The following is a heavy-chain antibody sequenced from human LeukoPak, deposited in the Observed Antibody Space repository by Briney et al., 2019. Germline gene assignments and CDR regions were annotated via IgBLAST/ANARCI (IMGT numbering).Heavy chain of an antibody. V-gene: IGHV1-18*01. D-gene: IGHD3-10*01. CDR3: ARGLNYYGSGSYQDY. CDR2: ISAYNGNT. Sequence: ASVKVSCRASGYTFTSYGISWVRKAPGQGLEWRGCISAYNGNTNYAQKLQGRVTMTTDTSTSTAYIELRSLRSDDTAVYYCARGLNYYGSGSYQDYWGQGTLVTVSS. CDR1: GYTFTSYG. J-gene: IGHJ4*02.